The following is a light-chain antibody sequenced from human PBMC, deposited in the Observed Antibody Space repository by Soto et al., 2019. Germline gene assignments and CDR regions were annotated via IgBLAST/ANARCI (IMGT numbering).Light chain of an antibody. CDR2: SNN. J-gene: IGLJ2*01. CDR3: AAWDDSLNGVV. Sequence: QYVLTQPPSASGTPGQRVTISCSGSSSNIGSNTVNWYQQVPGTAPKLLIYSNNQRPSGVPDRFSGSKSGTSASLAISGLQSEDEADYYCAAWDDSLNGVVFGGGTKLTVL. V-gene: IGLV1-44*01. CDR1: SSNIGSNT.